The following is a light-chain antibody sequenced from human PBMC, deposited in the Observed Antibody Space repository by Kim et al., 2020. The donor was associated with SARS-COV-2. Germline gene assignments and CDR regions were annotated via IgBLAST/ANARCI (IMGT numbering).Light chain of an antibody. CDR1: QSVSTN. CDR3: QHYNNWPYT. Sequence: ETVMTQSPATLSVSPGERATLSCRASQSVSTNLAWYQQKPGQGPRLLIYDASTRATGLPARFSGSGSGTEFTLTITSLQSEDFAVYFCQHYNNWPYTFGPGTKLGI. J-gene: IGKJ2*01. CDR2: DAS. V-gene: IGKV3-15*01.